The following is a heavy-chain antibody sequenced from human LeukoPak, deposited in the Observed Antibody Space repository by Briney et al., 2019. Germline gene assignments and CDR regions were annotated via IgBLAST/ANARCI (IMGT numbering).Heavy chain of an antibody. CDR1: GFTFGSYW. V-gene: IGHV3-74*01. CDR2: IDTDGSST. J-gene: IGHJ4*02. CDR3: ARAGYCSGGSCYFDY. Sequence: GGSLRLSCAASGFTFGSYWMHWVRQAPGKGLVWVARIDTDGSSTSDADSVRGRVTISRDNAKNTLYLQMNSLGADDTAVYYCARAGYCSGGSCYFDYWGQGTQVIVSS. D-gene: IGHD2-15*01.